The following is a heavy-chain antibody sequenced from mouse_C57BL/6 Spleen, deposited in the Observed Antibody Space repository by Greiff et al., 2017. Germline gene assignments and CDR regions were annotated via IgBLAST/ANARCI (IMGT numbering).Heavy chain of an antibody. CDR1: GFTFSDYG. CDR2: ISNLAYSI. Sequence: EVKLMESGGGLVQPGGSLKLSCAASGFTFSDYGMAWVRQAPRKGPEWVAFISNLAYSIYYADTVTGRFTISREDAKNTLYLEMSSVRSEDTAMYYCARRGDYDVQGWYFDVWGTGTTVTVSS. D-gene: IGHD2-4*01. V-gene: IGHV5-15*01. CDR3: ARRGDYDVQGWYFDV. J-gene: IGHJ1*03.